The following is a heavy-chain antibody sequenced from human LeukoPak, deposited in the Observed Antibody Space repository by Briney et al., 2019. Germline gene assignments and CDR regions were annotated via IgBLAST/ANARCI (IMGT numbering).Heavy chain of an antibody. CDR2: ISTSSSYI. V-gene: IGHV3-21*01. Sequence: GGSLRLSCAASGFTFNRYSMNWVRQAPGKGLAWVSSISTSSSYIYYADSVKGRFTISRGNARNSLYLQMNSLRAEDTAVYYCAREEGGKLGIDYYFDYWGQGTLVTVSS. D-gene: IGHD7-27*01. CDR3: AREEGGKLGIDYYFDY. J-gene: IGHJ4*02. CDR1: GFTFNRYS.